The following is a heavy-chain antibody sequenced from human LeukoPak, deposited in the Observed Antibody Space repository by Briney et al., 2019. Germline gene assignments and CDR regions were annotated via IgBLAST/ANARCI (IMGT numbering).Heavy chain of an antibody. CDR1: GGSFTPYY. J-gene: IGHJ4*02. CDR3: VRSDDFWSGYYGY. V-gene: IGHV4-59*01. Sequence: PSETLSLTCTVSGGSFTPYYWSWIRQPPGKGLEWIGHISYSGSTNYNPSLKSRVTVSIDTSKNQVSLKLSSMTAADTAVYYCVRSDDFWSGYYGYWGQGTLVTVSS. D-gene: IGHD3-3*01. CDR2: ISYSGST.